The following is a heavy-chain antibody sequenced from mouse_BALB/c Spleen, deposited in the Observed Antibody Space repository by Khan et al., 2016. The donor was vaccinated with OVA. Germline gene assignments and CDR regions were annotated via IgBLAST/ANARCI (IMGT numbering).Heavy chain of an antibody. J-gene: IGHJ3*01. CDR1: GNTFTNYW. CDR2: IFPGGGYT. V-gene: IGHV1-63*02. CDR3: ARRGDGYSY. D-gene: IGHD2-3*01. Sequence: VQLQQSGAELVRPGTSVKISCKASGNTFTNYWLGWVKKRPGHGLEWIGDIFPGGGYTNYNEKFKGKATLTADTSSSTAYMQLSSLTSEDSAVYFCARRGDGYSYWGQGTLVTVSA.